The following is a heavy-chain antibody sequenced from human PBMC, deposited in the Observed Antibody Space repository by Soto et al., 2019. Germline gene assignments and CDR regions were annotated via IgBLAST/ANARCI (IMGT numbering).Heavy chain of an antibody. D-gene: IGHD2-2*01. CDR3: ARGDYQYSIDY. V-gene: IGHV4-30-2*01. CDR1: GDSMTSGDYS. CDR2: IYRTGNT. J-gene: IGHJ4*02. Sequence: SETLSLTCTVSGDSMTSGDYSWSWIRQPPGKCLEWLGYIYRTGNTHYSPSLKSRVSISQDRSKNQFSLELTSVTAADTAVYYCARGDYQYSIDYWGQGTLVT.